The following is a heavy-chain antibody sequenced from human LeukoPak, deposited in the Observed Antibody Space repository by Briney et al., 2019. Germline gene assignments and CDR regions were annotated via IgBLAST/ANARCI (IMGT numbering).Heavy chain of an antibody. Sequence: GSLRLSCAASGFTISSNYMSWVRQAPGKGLEWVSLIYSGGTTYYADSVKGRFTISRDNYKNTLYLQMNSLRAEDTAVYYCANPPPHYGDLVRFDYWGQGILVTVSS. V-gene: IGHV3-66*01. CDR2: IYSGGTT. D-gene: IGHD4-17*01. CDR3: ANPPPHYGDLVRFDY. J-gene: IGHJ4*02. CDR1: GFTISSNY.